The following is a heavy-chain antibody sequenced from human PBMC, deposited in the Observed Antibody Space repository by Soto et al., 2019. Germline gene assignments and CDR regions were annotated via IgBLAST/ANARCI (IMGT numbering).Heavy chain of an antibody. V-gene: IGHV4-4*03. J-gene: IGHJ6*02. Sequence: LRETLSLTCAVSGGSISSSNWWSWVRQPPGKGLEWIGEIYHSGSTNYNPSLKSRVTISVDKSKNQFSLKLSSVTAADTAVYYCARGQGSTAFITIFGVVLLASYYGMDVWGQGTTVTVSS. D-gene: IGHD3-3*01. CDR2: IYHSGST. CDR3: ARGQGSTAFITIFGVVLLASYYGMDV. CDR1: GGSISSSNW.